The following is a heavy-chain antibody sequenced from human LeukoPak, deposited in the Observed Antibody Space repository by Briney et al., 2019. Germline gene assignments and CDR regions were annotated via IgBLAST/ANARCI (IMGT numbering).Heavy chain of an antibody. J-gene: IGHJ1*01. Sequence: QPGGSLRLSCAASGFTFSSYGMHWVRQAPGKGLEWVAVISYDGGDKYYADSVKGRFTISRDNSKNTLYLQMNSLRAEDTAVYYCAKDGGAGSYFIEYFQHWGQGTLVTVSS. D-gene: IGHD1-26*01. V-gene: IGHV3-30*18. CDR1: GFTFSSYG. CDR2: ISYDGGDK. CDR3: AKDGGAGSYFIEYFQH.